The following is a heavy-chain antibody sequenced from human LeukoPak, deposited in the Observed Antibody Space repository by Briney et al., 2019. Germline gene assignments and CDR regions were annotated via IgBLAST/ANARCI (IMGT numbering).Heavy chain of an antibody. CDR1: GGSISSGGYY. CDR3: ARADVDTAMGADY. D-gene: IGHD5-18*01. V-gene: IGHV4-31*03. Sequence: PSETLSLTCTVSGGSISSGGYYWSWIRQHPGKGLEWIGYIYYSGSTYYNPSLKSRVTISVDTSKNQFSLKLSSVTAADTAVYYCARADVDTAMGADYWGQGTLVTVSS. J-gene: IGHJ4*02. CDR2: IYYSGST.